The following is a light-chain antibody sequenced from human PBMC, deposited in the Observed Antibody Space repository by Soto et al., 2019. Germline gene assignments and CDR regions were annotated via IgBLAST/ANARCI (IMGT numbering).Light chain of an antibody. Sequence: EVVMTQSPATLSVSPGERATLSCRASQSVSDNLAWYPQKAGQAPRLLIYGASTRATGIPARFSGSGSGTDLTLTISSLQSEDSAVYYCQQSNNWPYTFGQGTKLDIK. J-gene: IGKJ2*01. CDR3: QQSNNWPYT. V-gene: IGKV3-15*01. CDR2: GAS. CDR1: QSVSDN.